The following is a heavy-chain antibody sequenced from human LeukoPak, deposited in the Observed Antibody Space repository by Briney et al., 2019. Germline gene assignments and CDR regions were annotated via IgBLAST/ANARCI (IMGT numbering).Heavy chain of an antibody. CDR2: IPYSGST. D-gene: IGHD1-26*01. J-gene: IGHJ4*02. CDR1: GGSISSSSYY. CDR3: ARRSGNYGCLDY. Sequence: SETLSLTCTVSGGSISSSSYYWGWIRQPPGKGLEWIGSIPYSGSTYYNPSLKSRVTISVDTSRNQFSLKLSSVTAADTAVYYCARRSGNYGCLDYWGQGTLVTVSS. V-gene: IGHV4-39*01.